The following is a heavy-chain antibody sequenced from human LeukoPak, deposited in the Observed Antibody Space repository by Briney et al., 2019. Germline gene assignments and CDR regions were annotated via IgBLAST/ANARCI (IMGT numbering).Heavy chain of an antibody. D-gene: IGHD2-15*01. Sequence: ASVKVSCKASGYTFTNYGISWVRQAPGQGLEWMGWISADNGDTNYAQNLQDRVTMTKDTSTSTVYMELRSLRYDDTAVYYCARDWDCSGGACRDCFDPWGQGTLVTVSS. CDR1: GYTFTNYG. V-gene: IGHV1-18*01. CDR3: ARDWDCSGGACRDCFDP. CDR2: ISADNGDT. J-gene: IGHJ5*02.